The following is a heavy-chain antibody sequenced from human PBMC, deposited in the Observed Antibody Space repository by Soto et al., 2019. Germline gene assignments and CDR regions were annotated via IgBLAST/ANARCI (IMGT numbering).Heavy chain of an antibody. Sequence: SETLSLTYTVAGGAISSSIYYRGWIRQPPGKGLEWIGSFYYSGSTYYNPSLKSRVSISVDTSKNQFSLKLSSVIAADTAVYYCERHCPLYSRPPGWFDPWGQGTLVTVSS. CDR2: FYYSGST. D-gene: IGHD6-13*01. CDR1: GGAISSSIYY. J-gene: IGHJ5*02. V-gene: IGHV4-39*01. CDR3: ERHCPLYSRPPGWFDP.